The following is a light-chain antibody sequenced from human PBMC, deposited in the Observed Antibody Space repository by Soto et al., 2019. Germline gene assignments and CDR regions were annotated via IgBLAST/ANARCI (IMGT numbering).Light chain of an antibody. J-gene: IGKJ2*01. V-gene: IGKV2-28*01. Sequence: DLVMTQSPPSLPVTPGEPASISCRSSQSLLHSNGYNYLDWYVQKPGQSPQLLIYLGSSRASGVPDRFSGSGSGTDFTLKISRVEADDVGVYYCMQALQTPWYTFGQGTKLEIK. CDR1: QSLLHSNGYNY. CDR3: MQALQTPWYT. CDR2: LGS.